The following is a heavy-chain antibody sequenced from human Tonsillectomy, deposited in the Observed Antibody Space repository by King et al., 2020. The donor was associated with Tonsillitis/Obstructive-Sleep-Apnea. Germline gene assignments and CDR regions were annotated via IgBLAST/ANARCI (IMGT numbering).Heavy chain of an antibody. D-gene: IGHD3-22*01. J-gene: IGHJ4*02. CDR3: AIGAGYWGY. CDR1: GGSISSYY. V-gene: IGHV4-59*01. Sequence: QLQESGPGLVKPSETLSLTCTVSGGSISSYYWSWIRQPPGKGLEWIGYIYYSGSSTYNSGSTNYNPSLKSRVTVSVDTSKNQFSLKLSSVTAADTAVYYCAIGAGYWGYWGQGTLVTVSS. CDR2: IYYSGSSTYNSGST.